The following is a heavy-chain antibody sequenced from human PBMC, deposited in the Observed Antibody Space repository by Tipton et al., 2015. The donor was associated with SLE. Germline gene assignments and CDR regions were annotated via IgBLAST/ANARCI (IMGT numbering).Heavy chain of an antibody. CDR1: GGSFSGYY. Sequence: TLSLTCAVYGGSFSGYYWSWIRQPPGKGLEWIGEINHFGSTNYNPSLKSRVTISVDTSKNQFSLKLSSVTAADTAVYYCARDRWEIRIWGQGTMVTVSS. J-gene: IGHJ3*02. CDR2: INHFGST. V-gene: IGHV4-34*01. CDR3: ARDRWEIRI. D-gene: IGHD1-26*01.